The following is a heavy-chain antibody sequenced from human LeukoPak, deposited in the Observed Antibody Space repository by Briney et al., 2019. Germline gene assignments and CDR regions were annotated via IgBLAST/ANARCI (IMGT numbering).Heavy chain of an antibody. CDR2: ISSSGSTI. V-gene: IGHV3-48*01. J-gene: IGHJ4*02. D-gene: IGHD5-18*01. Sequence: GGSLRLSCAASGFTFNTYRMNWVRQAPGKGLEWVSYISSSGSTIYYADSVKGRFTISRDNAKNTLFLQMNSLTVEDTAVYYCARAKIGYSYLIDYWGQGTLVTVSS. CDR3: ARAKIGYSYLIDY. CDR1: GFTFNTYR.